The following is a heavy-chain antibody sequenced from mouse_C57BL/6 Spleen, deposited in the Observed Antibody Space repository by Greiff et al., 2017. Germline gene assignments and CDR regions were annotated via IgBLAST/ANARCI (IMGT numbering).Heavy chain of an antibody. V-gene: IGHV1-72*01. CDR2: IDPNSGGT. Sequence: VQLQQPGAELVKPGASVKLSCKASGYTFTSYWMHWVKQRPGRGLEWIGRIDPNSGGTKYNEKFKSKATRTVDKPSSTAYMQLSGLTSEDSAVYYCARGGGYDYDGSWFAYWGQGTLVTVSA. J-gene: IGHJ3*01. CDR3: ARGGGYDYDGSWFAY. CDR1: GYTFTSYW. D-gene: IGHD2-4*01.